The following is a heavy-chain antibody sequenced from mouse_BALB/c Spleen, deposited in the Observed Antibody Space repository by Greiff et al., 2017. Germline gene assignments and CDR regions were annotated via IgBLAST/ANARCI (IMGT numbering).Heavy chain of an antibody. CDR2: ISSGSSTI. D-gene: IGHD4-1*01. CDR3: ARRYWDGAMDY. V-gene: IGHV5-17*02. Sequence: EVMLVESGGGLVQPGGSRKLSCAASGFTFSSFGMHLVRQAPETGLELVAYISSGSSTIYYADTVKGRFTISRDNPKNTLYLQMTSLRSEDTAMYYCARRYWDGAMDYWGQGTSVTVSS. J-gene: IGHJ4*01. CDR1: GFTFSSFG.